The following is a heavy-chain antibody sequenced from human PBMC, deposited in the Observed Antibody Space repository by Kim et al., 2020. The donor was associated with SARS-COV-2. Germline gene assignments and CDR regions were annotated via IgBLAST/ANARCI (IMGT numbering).Heavy chain of an antibody. Sequence: STKYYADYVKGRFTISRDSAKNSLYLQMNSLRAEDTAMYYCARDGVAAPWGQGTLVTVSS. J-gene: IGHJ5*02. V-gene: IGHV3-11*01. CDR2: STK. CDR3: ARDGVAAP. D-gene: IGHD6-25*01.